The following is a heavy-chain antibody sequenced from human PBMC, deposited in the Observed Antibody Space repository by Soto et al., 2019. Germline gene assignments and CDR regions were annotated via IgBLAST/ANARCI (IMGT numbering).Heavy chain of an antibody. Sequence: PSETLSLTCTVSGGSISSSSYYWGWIRQPPGKGLEWIGSIYYSGSTYYNPSLKSRVTISVDTSKNQFSLKLSSVTAADTAVYYCARHGGPDYYYYGMDVWGQGTTVTV. CDR1: GGSISSSSYY. J-gene: IGHJ6*02. CDR3: ARHGGPDYYYYGMDV. D-gene: IGHD3-16*01. CDR2: IYYSGST. V-gene: IGHV4-39*01.